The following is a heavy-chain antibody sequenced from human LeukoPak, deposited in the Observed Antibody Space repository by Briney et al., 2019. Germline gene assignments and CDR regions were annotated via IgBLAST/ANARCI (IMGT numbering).Heavy chain of an antibody. V-gene: IGHV3-23*01. CDR3: AKDRGITMIVVQFDY. CDR2: ISGGGGST. Sequence: GGSLRLSCAAFGFTFSSYAMSWVRQAPGKGLEWVSAISGGGGSTYYADSVKGRFTISRDNSKNTMYLQMNSLRAEDTAVYYCAKDRGITMIVVQFDYWGQGTLVTVSS. J-gene: IGHJ4*02. CDR1: GFTFSSYA. D-gene: IGHD3-22*01.